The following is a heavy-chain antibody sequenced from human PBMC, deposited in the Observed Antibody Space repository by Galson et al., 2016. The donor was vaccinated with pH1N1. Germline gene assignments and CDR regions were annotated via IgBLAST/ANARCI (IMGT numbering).Heavy chain of an antibody. CDR1: GYTLTNYY. D-gene: IGHD1-26*01. J-gene: IGHJ4*02. CDR2: IDPSGGGT. Sequence: SVKVSCKASGYTLTNYYFHWVRQAPGQGLDWMGVIDPSGGGTTYSQKFQSRVTMTRDTSTNTVYMELSSLKSDDTAVYYCARDLGRLRDNWGQGTLVTVSS. V-gene: IGHV1-46*03. CDR3: ARDLGRLRDN.